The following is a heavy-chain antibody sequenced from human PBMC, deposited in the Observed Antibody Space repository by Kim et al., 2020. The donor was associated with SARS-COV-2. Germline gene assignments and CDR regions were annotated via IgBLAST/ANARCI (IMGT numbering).Heavy chain of an antibody. D-gene: IGHD2-2*01. J-gene: IGHJ4*02. CDR3: ARKYDFFDY. V-gene: IGHV3-30*01. CDR2: GRNK. Sequence: GRNKYYADTVNGRFSISKDKSKNTLYLQMNSLRAEDTAVYYCARKYDFFDYWGQGTLVTVSS.